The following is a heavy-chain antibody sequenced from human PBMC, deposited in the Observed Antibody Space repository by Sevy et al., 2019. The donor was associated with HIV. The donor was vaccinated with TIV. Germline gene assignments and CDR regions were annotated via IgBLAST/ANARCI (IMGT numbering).Heavy chain of an antibody. CDR2: LYHSGTT. Sequence: SETLSLTCAVSGYSMTSGYFWGWIRQSPGKGLEWIGSLYHSGTTYYSPSLKSRVTLSVDTSKNQFSLKVRYVTAADTAVYYCARVDSSGWSDYWGQGTLVTVSS. J-gene: IGHJ4*02. CDR1: GYSMTSGYF. V-gene: IGHV4-38-2*01. CDR3: ARVDSSGWSDY. D-gene: IGHD6-13*01.